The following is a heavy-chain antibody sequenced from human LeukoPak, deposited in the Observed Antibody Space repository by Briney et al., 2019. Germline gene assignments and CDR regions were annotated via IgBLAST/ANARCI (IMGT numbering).Heavy chain of an antibody. V-gene: IGHV3-20*04. CDR2: INWNGGST. D-gene: IGHD2-15*01. J-gene: IGHJ4*02. Sequence: GGSLRLSCAASGFTFDDYGMNWVRQAPGKGLEWVSGINWNGGSTGYADSVKGRFTISRDNAKNSLYLQMNSLRVGDTAIYYCAREECQVLLDWGQGILVTVAS. CDR1: GFTFDDYG. CDR3: AREECQVLLD.